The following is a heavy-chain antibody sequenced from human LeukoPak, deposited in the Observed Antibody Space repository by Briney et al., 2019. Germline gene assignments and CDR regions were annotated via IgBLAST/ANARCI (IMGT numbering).Heavy chain of an antibody. CDR1: GFTVSSNY. CDR3: ARGHDTSGYYYPPTWFDP. CDR2: LYRGGST. D-gene: IGHD3-22*01. J-gene: IGHJ5*02. Sequence: GGSLRLSCAASGFTVSSNYMTWVRQAPGKGLEWVSVLYRGGSTYYADSVKGRFTISRDDSKNTLYLQMNSLRAEDTAVYYCARGHDTSGYYYPPTWFDPWGQGTLVTVS. V-gene: IGHV3-53*01.